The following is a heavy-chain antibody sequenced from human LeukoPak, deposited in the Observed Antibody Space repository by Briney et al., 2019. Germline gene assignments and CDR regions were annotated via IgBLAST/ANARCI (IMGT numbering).Heavy chain of an antibody. Sequence: PSETLSLTCTVSGGSIGSNYWTWIRQPPGKGLEYIGYIYYTGATNYNPSLKSRVTISVDTSKTQFSLKMTSVTAADTAVYFCAKYGNSGWVIDNWGQGTLVTVSS. CDR2: IYYTGAT. D-gene: IGHD6-19*01. V-gene: IGHV4-59*08. J-gene: IGHJ4*02. CDR3: AKYGNSGWVIDN. CDR1: GGSIGSNY.